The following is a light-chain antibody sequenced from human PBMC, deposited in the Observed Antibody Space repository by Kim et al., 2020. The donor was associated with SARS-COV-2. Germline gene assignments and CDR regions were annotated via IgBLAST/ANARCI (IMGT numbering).Light chain of an antibody. CDR1: SSNIGSNY. Sequence: QSVLTQPRSASGTPGQRVTISCSGSSSNIGSNYVYWYQQLPGAAPKLLIYRNNQRPSGVPDRFSVSKSGTSASLAISGLRSEDEADYYCAAWDDSLIAVVFGGGTKLTI. CDR3: AAWDDSLIAVV. V-gene: IGLV1-47*01. CDR2: RNN. J-gene: IGLJ2*01.